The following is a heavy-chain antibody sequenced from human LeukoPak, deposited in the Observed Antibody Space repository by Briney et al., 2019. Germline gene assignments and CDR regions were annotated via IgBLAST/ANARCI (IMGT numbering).Heavy chain of an antibody. CDR2: ISYDGSNK. D-gene: IGHD6-19*01. CDR3: ARDSYSSGWDYFDY. Sequence: PGRSLRLSCAASGFTFSSYGMHWVRQAPGKGLEWVAVISYDGSNKYYADSVKGRFTISRDNSKNTLYLQMNSLRVEDTAVYYCARDSYSSGWDYFDYWGQGTLVTVSS. CDR1: GFTFSSYG. J-gene: IGHJ4*02. V-gene: IGHV3-30*03.